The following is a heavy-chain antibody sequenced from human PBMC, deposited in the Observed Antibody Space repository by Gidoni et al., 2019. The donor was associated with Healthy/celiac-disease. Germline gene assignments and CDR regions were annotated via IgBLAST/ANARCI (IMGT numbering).Heavy chain of an antibody. J-gene: IGHJ6*02. CDR1: GGSFSGYY. CDR3: ASEGGSGGYYGMDV. CDR2: INHSGST. D-gene: IGHD2-15*01. V-gene: IGHV4-34*01. Sequence: QVQLQQWGAGLLKPSETLSLTCAAYGGSFSGYYWSWIRQPPGKGLEWIGEINHSGSTNYNPSLKSRVTISVDTSKNQFSLKLSSVTAADTAVYYCASEGGSGGYYGMDVWGQGTTVTVSS.